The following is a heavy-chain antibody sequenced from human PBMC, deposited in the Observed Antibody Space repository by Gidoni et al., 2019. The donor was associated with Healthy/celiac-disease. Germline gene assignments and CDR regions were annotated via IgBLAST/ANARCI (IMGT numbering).Heavy chain of an antibody. CDR1: VGSISSSSYY. D-gene: IGHD3-9*01. V-gene: IGHV4-39*01. Sequence: QLQLQESGPGLVKPSETLSLTCTVSVGSISSSSYYWCWLRQPPGKGLEWIGSIYYSGSNYYYPSLKSRVTISVDTSKNQFSLKLSSVTAADTAVYSCARHVILGYDILTGYYRAGLGANWFDPWGQGTLVTVSS. J-gene: IGHJ5*02. CDR2: IYYSGSN. CDR3: ARHVILGYDILTGYYRAGLGANWFDP.